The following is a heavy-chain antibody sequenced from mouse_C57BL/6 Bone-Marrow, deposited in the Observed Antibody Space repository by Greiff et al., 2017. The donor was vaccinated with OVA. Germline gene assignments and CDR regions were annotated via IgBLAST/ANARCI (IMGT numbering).Heavy chain of an antibody. CDR3: TQSTMIKRSRAMDY. Sequence: VQLVESGAELVRPGASVTLSCKASGYTFTDYEMHWVKQTPVHGLEWIGAIDPETGGTAYNQKFKGKAILTADKSSSTAYMELRSLTSEDSAVYYCTQSTMIKRSRAMDYWGQGTSVTVSS. CDR1: GYTFTDYE. J-gene: IGHJ4*01. V-gene: IGHV1-15*01. D-gene: IGHD2-4*01. CDR2: IDPETGGT.